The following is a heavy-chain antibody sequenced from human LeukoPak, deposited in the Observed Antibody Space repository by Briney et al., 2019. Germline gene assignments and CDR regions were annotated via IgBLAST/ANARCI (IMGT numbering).Heavy chain of an antibody. V-gene: IGHV3-7*01. D-gene: IGHD3-10*01. CDR1: GFTFSSYW. CDR2: MKQDGREK. J-gene: IGHJ4*02. CDR3: ARGAGVFDY. Sequence: GGSLRLSCVDSGFTFSSYWMSWVRQAPGKGLEWVASMKQDGREKYYVDSVKGRFTISRDNAKNSLYLQMNSLRVEDTAVYFCARGAGVFDYWGQGTLVTVSS.